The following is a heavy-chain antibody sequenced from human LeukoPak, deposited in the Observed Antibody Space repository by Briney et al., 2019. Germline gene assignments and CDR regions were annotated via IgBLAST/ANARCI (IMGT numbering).Heavy chain of an antibody. Sequence: SVNVSCMASGGTFSSYAISWVRQAPGQGLEWMGGIIPIFGTANYTQKFQGRVTITADKSTSTAYMELSSLRSEDTAVYYCAHVPPEDYYYYGMDVWGKGTTVTVSS. D-gene: IGHD3-16*01. J-gene: IGHJ6*04. V-gene: IGHV1-69*06. CDR1: GGTFSSYA. CDR3: AHVPPEDYYYYGMDV. CDR2: IIPIFGTA.